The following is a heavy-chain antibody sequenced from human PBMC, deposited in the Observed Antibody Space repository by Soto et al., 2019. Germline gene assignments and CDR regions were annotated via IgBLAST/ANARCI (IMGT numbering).Heavy chain of an antibody. Sequence: SETLSLTCTVSGGSFSPNYWSWIRQPPGKGLEWVGYIYDSGSTSYNPSLKSRVTISVDTSKNQFSLKLDSVTAADTAVYFCERHSIWLLLSDYWGQGSLVTVSS. V-gene: IGHV4-59*08. CDR2: IYDSGST. CDR1: GGSFSPNY. D-gene: IGHD3-22*01. CDR3: ERHSIWLLLSDY. J-gene: IGHJ4*02.